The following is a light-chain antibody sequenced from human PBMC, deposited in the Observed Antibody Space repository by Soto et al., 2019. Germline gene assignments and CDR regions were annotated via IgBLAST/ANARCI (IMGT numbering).Light chain of an antibody. Sequence: EIVLTQSPATLSLSPGERATLSCRASQSISNYLAWYQQKPGQAPRLLIYDASNRATGIPARFSGSGSGTDFTITISSLEPEDFSVYYCQQSSNWPPLTFGGGTKVEIK. V-gene: IGKV3-11*01. CDR3: QQSSNWPPLT. CDR2: DAS. J-gene: IGKJ4*02. CDR1: QSISNY.